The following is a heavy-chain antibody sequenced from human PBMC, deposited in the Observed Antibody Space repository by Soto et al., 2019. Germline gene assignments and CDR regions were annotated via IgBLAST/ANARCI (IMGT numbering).Heavy chain of an antibody. Sequence: GGSLRLSCAASGFTFSSNWMHWVRQVPGKGLVWVSRISSDGSNTKYADSVKGRFTISRDNAKNTLYLQMNSLRVEDTAVYYCVRETVSGYYMDVWGKGTTVTVSS. CDR2: ISSDGSNT. D-gene: IGHD3-10*01. V-gene: IGHV3-74*03. CDR1: GFTFSSNW. CDR3: VRETVSGYYMDV. J-gene: IGHJ6*03.